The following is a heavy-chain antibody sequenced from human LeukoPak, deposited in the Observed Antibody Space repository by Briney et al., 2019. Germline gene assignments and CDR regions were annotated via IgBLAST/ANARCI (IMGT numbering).Heavy chain of an antibody. CDR2: ISSNGGST. D-gene: IGHD1-7*01. J-gene: IGHJ3*02. Sequence: GGSLRLSCAASGFTFGSYAMHWVRQAPGKGLEYVSAISSNGGSTYYANSVKGRFTISRDNSKNTLYLQMGSLRAEDMAVYYCARDWGPELRLAFGIWGQGTMVSVSS. CDR1: GFTFGSYA. V-gene: IGHV3-64*01. CDR3: ARDWGPELRLAFGI.